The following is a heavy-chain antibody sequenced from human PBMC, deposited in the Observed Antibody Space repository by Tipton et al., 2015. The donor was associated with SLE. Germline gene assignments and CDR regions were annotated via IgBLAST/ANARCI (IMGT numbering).Heavy chain of an antibody. CDR2: ISDRGGT. Sequence: LRLSCAASGFMFSNYAMNWIRQPPGKGLEWIGYISDRGGTNYNPSLKSRLTISVDPAKNQFSLKLTSVTAADTAVYYCARGMVTWRGAILGVDVWGTGTAVTVSS. J-gene: IGHJ6*04. CDR3: ARGMVTWRGAILGVDV. CDR1: GFMFSNYA. V-gene: IGHV4-59*08. D-gene: IGHD2-21*02.